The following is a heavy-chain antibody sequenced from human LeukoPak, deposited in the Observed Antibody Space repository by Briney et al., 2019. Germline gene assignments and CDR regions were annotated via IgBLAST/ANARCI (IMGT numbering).Heavy chain of an antibody. CDR2: IYYRGFT. CDR3: ARDRDYMDV. J-gene: IGHJ6*03. CDR1: GGSISSSSYY. V-gene: IGHV4-39*07. Sequence: SETLSLTCTVSGGSISSSSYYWGWIRQPPGKGLEWIGSIYYRGFTYYNPSLKSRVTISVDTSQNQFSLKLTSVTAADTAVYYCARDRDYMDVWGKGTTVTVSS. D-gene: IGHD3-10*01.